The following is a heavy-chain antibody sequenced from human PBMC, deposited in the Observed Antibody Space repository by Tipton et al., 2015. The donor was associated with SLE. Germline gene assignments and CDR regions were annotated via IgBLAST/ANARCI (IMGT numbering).Heavy chain of an antibody. Sequence: LSLTCTVSGGSISSGSYYWSWIRQPAGKGLEWIGYIYTSGSTNYNPSLKSRVTISVDTSKNQFSLKLSSVTAADTAVYYCARDRHYDILTGYSDNAFDIWGQGTMVTVSS. CDR2: IYTSGST. D-gene: IGHD3-9*01. CDR3: ARDRHYDILTGYSDNAFDI. CDR1: GGSISSGSYY. V-gene: IGHV4-61*09. J-gene: IGHJ3*02.